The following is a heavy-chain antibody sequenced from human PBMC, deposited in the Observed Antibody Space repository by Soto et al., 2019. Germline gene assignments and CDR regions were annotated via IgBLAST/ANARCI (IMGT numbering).Heavy chain of an antibody. CDR1: GFTFSSFA. V-gene: IGHV3-21*01. CDR2: ITSRSSYI. CDR3: ARAPIGSGCFVGY. J-gene: IGHJ4*02. Sequence: GGSLRLSCAASGFTFSSFAMSWLRQAPGKGLEWVSSITSRSSYIYYADSVKGRFTISRDNAKNSLYLQMNSLRPQDTAVYYRARAPIGSGCFVGYRGQRPLVTVSS. D-gene: IGHD6-19*01.